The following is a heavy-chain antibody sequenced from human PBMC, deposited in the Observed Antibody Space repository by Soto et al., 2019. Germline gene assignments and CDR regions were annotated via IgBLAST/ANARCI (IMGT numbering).Heavy chain of an antibody. CDR2: ISYDGSNK. CDR3: ARDLGTWDDAFDI. V-gene: IGHV3-30-3*01. J-gene: IGHJ3*02. D-gene: IGHD1-26*01. Sequence: GGSLRLSCAASGFTFSSYAMHWVRQAPGKGLEWVAVISYDGSNKYYADSVKGRFTISRDNSKNTLYLQMDSLRAEDTAVYYCARDLGTWDDAFDIWGQGTMVTVSS. CDR1: GFTFSSYA.